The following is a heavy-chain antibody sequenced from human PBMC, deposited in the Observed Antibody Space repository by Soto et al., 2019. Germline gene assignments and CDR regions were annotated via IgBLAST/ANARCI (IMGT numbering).Heavy chain of an antibody. J-gene: IGHJ5*02. CDR2: IYHSGSI. CDR1: GYSISSGYY. V-gene: IGHV4-38-2*02. Sequence: SETLSLTCAVSGYSISSGYYWGLLRQPPGKVLEGLGIIYHSGSIYYNPSLKSRVTISVDTAKNQFSLELSSLTAADTAVYYCARDSNYDFWSGYYTNNWFDPWGQGTLVTVSS. D-gene: IGHD3-3*01. CDR3: ARDSNYDFWSGYYTNNWFDP.